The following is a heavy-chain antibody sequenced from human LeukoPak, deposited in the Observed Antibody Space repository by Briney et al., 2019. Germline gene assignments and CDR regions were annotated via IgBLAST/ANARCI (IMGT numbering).Heavy chain of an antibody. CDR1: GYTLTSYY. V-gene: IGHV1-46*01. CDR3: ARANYDSSGYYFDY. Sequence: ASVKVSCKASGYTLTSYYLHWVRQAPGQGLEWMAIINPSGGSTSHAQKFQGRVTMTRDTSASTVYMELSSLRSEDTAVYYCARANYDSSGYYFDYWGQGTLVTVSS. D-gene: IGHD3-22*01. CDR2: INPSGGST. J-gene: IGHJ4*02.